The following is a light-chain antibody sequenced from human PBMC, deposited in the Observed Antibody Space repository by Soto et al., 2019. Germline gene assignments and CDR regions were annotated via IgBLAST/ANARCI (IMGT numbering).Light chain of an antibody. J-gene: IGKJ3*01. CDR1: QGVSSY. CDR3: QQLNSYPLFT. V-gene: IGKV1-9*01. Sequence: DIQLTQSPSFLSASVADRVTITCRPSQGVSSYLAWYQQKPRKAPQLLIYAASTLQSGVTSRFCGSGSGTEVTLTISSLQPEDFATDYCQQLNSYPLFTFGPGTKVDIK. CDR2: AAS.